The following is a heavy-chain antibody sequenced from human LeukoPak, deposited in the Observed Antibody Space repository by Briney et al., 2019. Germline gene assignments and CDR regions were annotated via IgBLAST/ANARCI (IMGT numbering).Heavy chain of an antibody. Sequence: SETLSLTCTVSGGSITAGNHHWGWIRQPPGKGLEWIGSVYYSGSIFSDTSHKSRVTISGNTSKNQFSLSLSSVAAADTAVYYCXRLXPGYVTAPHDSWGQGMLVTVSS. V-gene: IGHV4-39*01. D-gene: IGHD3-16*01. CDR1: GGSITAGNHH. J-gene: IGHJ5*01. CDR2: VYYSGSI. CDR3: XRLXPGYVTAPHDS.